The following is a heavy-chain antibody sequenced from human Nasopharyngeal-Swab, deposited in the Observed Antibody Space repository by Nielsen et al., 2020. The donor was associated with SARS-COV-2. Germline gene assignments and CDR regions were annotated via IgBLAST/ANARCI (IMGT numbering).Heavy chain of an antibody. D-gene: IGHD3-22*01. CDR2: IYYSGST. Sequence: PGKGLEWIGYIYYSGSTYYNPSLKSRVTISVDTSKNQFSLKLSSVTAADTAVYYCARAAITMIVVASAFDIWGQGTMVTVSS. V-gene: IGHV4-31*02. J-gene: IGHJ3*02. CDR3: ARAAITMIVVASAFDI.